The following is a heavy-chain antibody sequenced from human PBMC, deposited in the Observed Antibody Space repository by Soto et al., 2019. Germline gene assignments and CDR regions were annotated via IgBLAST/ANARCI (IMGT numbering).Heavy chain of an antibody. V-gene: IGHV3-30-3*01. CDR2: ISYDGSNK. CDR3: ARDQGGTTLYYHGMDV. Sequence: QVQLVESAGGVVQPGRSLRLSCAASGFTFSSYAMHWVRQAPGQGLEWVALISYDGSNKYYADSVKGRFTISRDNSKNTLYLQMNSLRPEDTAVYHCARDQGGTTLYYHGMDVWGQGTTVTVSS. J-gene: IGHJ6*02. D-gene: IGHD1-7*01. CDR1: GFTFSSYA.